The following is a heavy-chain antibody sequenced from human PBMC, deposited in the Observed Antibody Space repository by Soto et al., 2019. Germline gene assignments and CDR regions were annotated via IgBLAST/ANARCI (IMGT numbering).Heavy chain of an antibody. J-gene: IGHJ4*02. Sequence: PSETLSLTCTVSGGSISSGGYYWSWIRQHPGKGLEWIGYIYYSGSTYYNPSLKSRVTISVVTSKNQFSLKLSSVTAADTAVYYCARVGLTVTRFDYWGQGTLVTVSS. CDR3: ARVGLTVTRFDY. D-gene: IGHD4-17*01. CDR1: GGSISSGGYY. CDR2: IYYSGST. V-gene: IGHV4-31*03.